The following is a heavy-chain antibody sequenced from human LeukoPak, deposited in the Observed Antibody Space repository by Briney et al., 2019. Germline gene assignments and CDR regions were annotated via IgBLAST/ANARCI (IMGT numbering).Heavy chain of an antibody. J-gene: IGHJ6*02. Sequence: GGSLRLSCAASGFTFSSFAMHWVRQAPGKGLEWVAVISYDGSNNYYADSVKGRFTISRDNSKNMLYLQMNSLRAEDTAIYYCAKGKSGQYYYGMDVWGQGTTVTVSS. CDR1: GFTFSSFA. CDR3: AKGKSGQYYYGMDV. CDR2: ISYDGSNN. V-gene: IGHV3-30*04. D-gene: IGHD1-26*01.